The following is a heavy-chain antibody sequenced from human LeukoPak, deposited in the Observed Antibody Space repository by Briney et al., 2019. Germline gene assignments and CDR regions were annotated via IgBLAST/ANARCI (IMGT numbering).Heavy chain of an antibody. J-gene: IGHJ4*02. CDR3: AILHPAPTYSDGNDVDH. D-gene: IGHD3-22*01. V-gene: IGHV1-24*01. CDR2: FDPEEGET. CDR1: GYTLTKFS. Sequence: ASVKVSCKVSGYTLTKFSIHWVRQAPGEGLEWMAGFDPEEGETIFAQRFQGRVTMTEDTSTDTAYMELSSLRSDDTAVYYCAILHPAPTYSDGNDVDHWGQGTLVIVSS.